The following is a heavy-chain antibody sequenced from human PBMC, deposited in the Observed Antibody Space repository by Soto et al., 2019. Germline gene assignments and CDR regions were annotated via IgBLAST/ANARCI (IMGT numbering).Heavy chain of an antibody. Sequence: PGGSLRLSCAASGFTFNNYAMSWVRQAPGKGLEWVSAISGSGGSPYYADSVKGRFTISRDNSKNTLYLQMNSLRAEDTAVYYCAKARSFYYGSGSSLGGQGTLVTVSS. D-gene: IGHD3-10*01. V-gene: IGHV3-23*01. CDR2: ISGSGGSP. CDR1: GFTFNNYA. CDR3: AKARSFYYGSGSSL. J-gene: IGHJ4*02.